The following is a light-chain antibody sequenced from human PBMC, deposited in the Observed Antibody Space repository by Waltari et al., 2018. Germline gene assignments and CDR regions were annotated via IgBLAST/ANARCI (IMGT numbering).Light chain of an antibody. Sequence: SSDLTQDPDVSVALGQTVRITCQGDILRTYYGHWCRQKPGQAPELVIYGKNNRPSRIPDRFSASSSENTASLIITGAQAEDEADYYCSSRELSGHVVFGGGTRLTVL. CDR3: SSRELSGHVV. CDR1: ILRTYY. J-gene: IGLJ2*01. V-gene: IGLV3-19*01. CDR2: GKN.